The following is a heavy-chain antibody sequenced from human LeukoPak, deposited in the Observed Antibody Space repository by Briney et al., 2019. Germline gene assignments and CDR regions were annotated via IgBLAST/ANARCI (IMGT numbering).Heavy chain of an antibody. CDR3: ARESLRLYYDFWSGSLLQYNWFDP. CDR1: GYTFTGYY. J-gene: IGHJ5*02. V-gene: IGHV1-2*06. D-gene: IGHD3-3*01. Sequence: WASVKVSCKASGYTFTGYYMHWVRQAPGQGLEWMGRINPNSGGTNYAQKFQGRVTMTRDTSISTAYMELSRLRSDDTAVYYCARESLRLYYDFWSGSLLQYNWFDPWGQGTLVTVSS. CDR2: INPNSGGT.